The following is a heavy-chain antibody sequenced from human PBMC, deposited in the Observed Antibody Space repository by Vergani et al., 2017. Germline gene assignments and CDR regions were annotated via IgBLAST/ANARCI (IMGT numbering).Heavy chain of an antibody. CDR2: IWYDGSNK. V-gene: IGHV3-33*01. Sequence: QVQLVESGGGVVQPGRSLRLSCAASGFTFSSYGMHWVRQAPGKGLEGVAVIWYDGSNKYYADSVKGRFTISRDNSKNTLYLQMNSLRAEDTAVYYCARDKGAFDIWGQGTMVTVSS. J-gene: IGHJ3*02. CDR1: GFTFSSYG. CDR3: ARDKGAFDI.